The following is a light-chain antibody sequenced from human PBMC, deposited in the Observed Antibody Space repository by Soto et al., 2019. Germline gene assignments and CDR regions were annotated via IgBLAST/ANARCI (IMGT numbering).Light chain of an antibody. CDR1: RTDVDGHDY. CDR3: SSYTASTPFYV. Sequence: QSVLTQPASVSGSPGQSITISCTGARTDVDGHDYVSWYQQHPGQAPKLIIFDVHNQPSGVSSRFSGPKSGDTASLTISGLRAEDDGDYYCSSYTASTPFYVFGTGTKVTVL. J-gene: IGLJ1*01. V-gene: IGLV2-14*03. CDR2: DVH.